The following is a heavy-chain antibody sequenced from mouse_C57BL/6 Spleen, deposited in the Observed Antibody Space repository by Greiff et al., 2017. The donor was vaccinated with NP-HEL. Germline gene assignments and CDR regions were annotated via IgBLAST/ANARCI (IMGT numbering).Heavy chain of an antibody. V-gene: IGHV14-2*01. Sequence: EVKLMESGAELVKPGASVKLSCTASGFNIKDYYMHWVKQRTEQGLEWIGRIDPEDGETKYAPKFQGKATITADTSSNTAYLQLSSLTSEDTAVYYCARIEGYYVGYYAMDYWGQGTSVTVSS. CDR3: ARIEGYYVGYYAMDY. J-gene: IGHJ4*01. CDR1: GFNIKDYY. CDR2: IDPEDGET. D-gene: IGHD2-3*01.